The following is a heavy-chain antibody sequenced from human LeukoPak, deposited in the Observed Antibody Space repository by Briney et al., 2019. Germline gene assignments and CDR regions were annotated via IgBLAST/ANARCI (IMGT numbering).Heavy chain of an antibody. V-gene: IGHV3-21*01. D-gene: IGHD4/OR15-4a*01. J-gene: IGHJ5*01. CDR1: GFTFSSYS. CDR2: ISSSSSYI. Sequence: GGSLRLSCAASGFTFSSYSMNWVRQAPGKGLEWVSSISSSSSYIYYADSVKGRFTISRDNARNSLSLQVSRLRAEDTAVYYCVKSSTNYGGWFDSWGQGTLVTVSS. CDR3: VKSSTNYGGWFDS.